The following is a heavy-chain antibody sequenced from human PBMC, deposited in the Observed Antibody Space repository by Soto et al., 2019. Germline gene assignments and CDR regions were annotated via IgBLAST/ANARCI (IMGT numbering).Heavy chain of an antibody. D-gene: IGHD2-2*01. V-gene: IGHV1-18*01. CDR1: GYTFTSYS. Sequence: ASVKVSCKASGYTFTSYSISWVRQAPGQGLEWMGWISAYNGNTNYAQKLQGRVTMTTDTSTSTAYMELRSLRSDDTAVYYCAREVVPYYYYGMDVWGQGTTVTVSS. CDR3: AREVVPYYYYGMDV. CDR2: ISAYNGNT. J-gene: IGHJ6*02.